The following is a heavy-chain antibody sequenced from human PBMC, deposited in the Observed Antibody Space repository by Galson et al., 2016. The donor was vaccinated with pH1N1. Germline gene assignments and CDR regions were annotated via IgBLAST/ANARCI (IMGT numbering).Heavy chain of an antibody. V-gene: IGHV3-9*01. D-gene: IGHD6-19*01. J-gene: IGHJ4*02. CDR3: AKAGSTYIPGSGYFDS. CDR2: ISWNSGSI. Sequence: SLRLSCAASGFTFDDYAMHWVRQAPGKGLEWVSGISWNSGSIGYADSVKGRFTIPRDNAKNSLYLQMNSLRAEDTAVYYCAKAGSTYIPGSGYFDSWGQGTLVTVSS. CDR1: GFTFDDYA.